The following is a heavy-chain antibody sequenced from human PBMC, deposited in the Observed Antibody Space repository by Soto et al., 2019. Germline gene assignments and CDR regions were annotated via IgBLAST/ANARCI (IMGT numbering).Heavy chain of an antibody. J-gene: IGHJ1*01. CDR2: ISYDGSNK. CDR3: ENTIQEH. V-gene: IGHV3-30*18. D-gene: IGHD2-2*01. Sequence: QVQLVESGGGVVQPGRSLRLSCAASGFTFSSYGMHWVRQAPGKGLEWVAVISYDGSNKYYADSVKGRFTISRDNSKNTLYLQMNSLRAEDTAVYYCENTIQEHWGQGTLVTVSS. CDR1: GFTFSSYG.